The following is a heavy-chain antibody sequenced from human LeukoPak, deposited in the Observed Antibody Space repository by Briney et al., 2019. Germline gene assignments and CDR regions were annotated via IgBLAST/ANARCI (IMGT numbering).Heavy chain of an antibody. J-gene: IGHJ4*02. D-gene: IGHD3-22*01. CDR2: ISSSSSYI. CDR1: GFTFSSYS. Sequence: GGSLRLSCAASGFTFSSYSMNWVRQAPGKGLEWVSSISSSSSYIYYADSVKGRFTISRDNAKNSLYLQMNSLRAEDTAVYYCARKVSSGYCFDYWGQGTLVTVSS. V-gene: IGHV3-21*01. CDR3: ARKVSSGYCFDY.